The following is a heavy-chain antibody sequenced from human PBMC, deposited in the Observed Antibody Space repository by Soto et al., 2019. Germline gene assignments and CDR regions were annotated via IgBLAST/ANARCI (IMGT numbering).Heavy chain of an antibody. Sequence: QVKLVQSGPEVKKPGASVKVSCKASAYTFNTYGISWVRRAPGQGLEWMGWISGHNGQTNYAQKFRGRVTITTDTSTSTAYMELRSLRSDDTAIYYCARDGGKQLWVEGRNAMDVWGQGTTVTVSS. CDR1: AYTFNTYG. V-gene: IGHV1-18*01. CDR3: ARDGGKQLWVEGRNAMDV. CDR2: ISGHNGQT. D-gene: IGHD5-18*01. J-gene: IGHJ6*02.